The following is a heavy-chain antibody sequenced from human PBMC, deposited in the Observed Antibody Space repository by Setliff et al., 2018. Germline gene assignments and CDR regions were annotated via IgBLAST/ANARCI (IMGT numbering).Heavy chain of an antibody. J-gene: IGHJ4*02. CDR3: ARDMGQPYYFES. CDR1: DGAFSTYY. CDR2: MHQSGRI. V-gene: IGHV4-34*01. D-gene: IGHD1-1*01. Sequence: PSETLSLTCDVYDGAFSTYYWTWIRQPPGKGLEWIGDMHQSGRINFNPSLKSRVTMSADPSKNQFSLKVTSVTAADTAVYYCARDMGQPYYFESWGLGTLVTVSS.